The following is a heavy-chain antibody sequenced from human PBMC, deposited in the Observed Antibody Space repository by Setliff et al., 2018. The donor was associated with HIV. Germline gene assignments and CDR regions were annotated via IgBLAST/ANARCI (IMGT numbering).Heavy chain of an antibody. Sequence: PSETLSLTCTVSGGSISSAGYYWSWIRQHPGKGLEWIGYIYNTGSAYFNPSLKSRLTISVDTSRNQFSLKLSSVTAADTALYYCARQNSGWGVGLYYFDYWGQGTLVTVSS. CDR1: GGSISSAGYY. D-gene: IGHD6-19*01. CDR2: IYNTGSA. J-gene: IGHJ4*02. CDR3: ARQNSGWGVGLYYFDY. V-gene: IGHV4-31*03.